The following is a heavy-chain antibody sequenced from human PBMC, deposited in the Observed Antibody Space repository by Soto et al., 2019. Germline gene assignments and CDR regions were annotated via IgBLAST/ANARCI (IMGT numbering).Heavy chain of an antibody. Sequence: ASVKVSCKASGYTFHGYYIHWVRQAPGQGLESMGWLNPNSGGTNYAQKFQGRVTMTRDTSISTAYMELSRLRSDDTAVYYCRVTGISEVDYWGQETLVTVS. CDR1: GYTFHGYY. V-gene: IGHV1-2*02. CDR3: RVTGISEVDY. CDR2: LNPNSGGT. D-gene: IGHD2-21*02. J-gene: IGHJ4*02.